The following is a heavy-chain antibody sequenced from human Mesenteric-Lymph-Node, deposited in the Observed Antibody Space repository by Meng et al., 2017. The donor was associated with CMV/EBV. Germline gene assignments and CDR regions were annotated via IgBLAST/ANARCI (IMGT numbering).Heavy chain of an antibody. CDR3: ARGGYYSIPSNSHDYYYYGMGV. J-gene: IGHJ6*02. D-gene: IGHD2-2*01. Sequence: SVKVSCKASGGTFSSYAISWVRQAPGQGLEWMGGIIPILGIANYAQKFQGRVTITADKSTSTAYMELSSLRSEDTAVYYCARGGYYSIPSNSHDYYYYGMGVWGQGTTVTVSS. CDR1: GGTFSSYA. CDR2: IIPILGIA. V-gene: IGHV1-69*10.